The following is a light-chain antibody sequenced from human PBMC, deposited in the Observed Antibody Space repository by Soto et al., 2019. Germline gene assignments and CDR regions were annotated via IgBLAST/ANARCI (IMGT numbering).Light chain of an antibody. V-gene: IGKV3-15*01. Sequence: EIVLTQSPGTLSLSPGERATLSCRASQSVSRTDLAWYQQKPGQAPSLLIFDASTRATGVPARFSGSGSRTEFTLTISSLQSEDFAVYYCQQYNNWPRGSFGQGTKVDIK. CDR1: QSVSRTD. J-gene: IGKJ1*01. CDR2: DAS. CDR3: QQYNNWPRGS.